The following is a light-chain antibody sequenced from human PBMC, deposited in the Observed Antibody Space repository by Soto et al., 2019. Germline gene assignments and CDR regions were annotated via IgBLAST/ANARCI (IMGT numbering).Light chain of an antibody. V-gene: IGKV3-11*01. CDR2: DAS. Sequence: EIVLTQSPATLSLSPGERATLSCRASQSVSTFLAWYQQKPGQAPRLLIYDASNRATGIPARFSGSGSGTDFTLTLTSLEPEDFAAYYCQQRINWPRTFGQGTKVEIK. CDR3: QQRINWPRT. CDR1: QSVSTF. J-gene: IGKJ1*01.